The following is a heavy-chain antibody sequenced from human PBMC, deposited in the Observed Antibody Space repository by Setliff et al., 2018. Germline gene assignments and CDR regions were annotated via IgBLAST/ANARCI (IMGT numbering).Heavy chain of an antibody. J-gene: IGHJ4*02. CDR2: IIPIFSTA. CDR1: GGTFSSYA. D-gene: IGHD3-3*01. Sequence: SVKVSCKASGGTFSSYAISWVRQAPGQGLEWMGRIIPIFSTANYAQKFQGRVTITADKSTSTAYMELSSLRFEDTAVYYCARAQSWSGGPYYFDNWGQGTLVTVSS. V-gene: IGHV1-69*06. CDR3: ARAQSWSGGPYYFDN.